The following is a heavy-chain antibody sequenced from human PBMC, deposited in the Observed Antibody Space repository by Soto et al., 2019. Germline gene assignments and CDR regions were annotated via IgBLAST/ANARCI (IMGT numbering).Heavy chain of an antibody. CDR1: GFTFSSYA. CDR2: ISGSGGST. J-gene: IGHJ4*02. D-gene: IGHD2-15*01. CDR3: AKREPQDLIRPEYCSGGSCYSPYIDY. Sequence: GGSLRLSCAASGFTFSSYAMSWVRQAPGKGLEWVSAISGSGGSTYYGDSVKGRFTISRDNSKDTQYLQMNSLRAEDTAVYYCAKREPQDLIRPEYCSGGSCYSPYIDYWGQGTLVTVSS. V-gene: IGHV3-23*01.